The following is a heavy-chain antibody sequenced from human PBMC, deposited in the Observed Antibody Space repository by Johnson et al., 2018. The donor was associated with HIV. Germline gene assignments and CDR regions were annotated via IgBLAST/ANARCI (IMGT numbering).Heavy chain of an antibody. Sequence: VQLVESGGGVVQPGGSLRLSCTASGFTFSSYGMHWVRQAPGKGLEWVGHIESKADGGAADYAAPLEGRFTISRDDSKSTLYLQMNSLKTEDTAVYYCTTAIFGVIVHAFDIWGQGTMVTVSS. J-gene: IGHJ3*02. CDR2: IESKADGGAA. V-gene: IGHV3-15*04. CDR1: GFTFSSYG. CDR3: TTAIFGVIVHAFDI. D-gene: IGHD3-3*01.